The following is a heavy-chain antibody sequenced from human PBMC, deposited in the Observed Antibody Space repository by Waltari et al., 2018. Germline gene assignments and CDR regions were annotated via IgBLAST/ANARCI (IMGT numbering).Heavy chain of an antibody. J-gene: IGHJ4*02. V-gene: IGHV1-69-2*01. CDR2: VEPEDGET. CDR3: APEGYYYGSGSYYVGDY. CDR1: GYTFTDYY. Sequence: EVQLVQSGAEVKKPGATVKISCKASGYTFTDYYMHWVQQAPGKGLEWMGRVEPEDGETIYAEKVQGRVTITASTSTDTAYMELSSLRAEDTAVYYCAPEGYYYGSGSYYVGDYWGQGTLVXVSS. D-gene: IGHD3-10*01.